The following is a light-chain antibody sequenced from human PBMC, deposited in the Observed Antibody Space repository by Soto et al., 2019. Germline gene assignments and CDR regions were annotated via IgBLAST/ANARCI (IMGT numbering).Light chain of an antibody. CDR3: MQGTHWPIT. CDR2: KVS. J-gene: IGKJ5*01. V-gene: IGKV2-30*02. Sequence: VMTQSPLSLPVTLRQPASISCRSHQSLVHSDGIAYFSWFQQRPGRSPRRLIYKVSNRDSGVPARFSGSGSGTDFALKISRVEAEGVGVYYCMQGTHWPITFGQGTRLEIK. CDR1: QSLVHSDGIAY.